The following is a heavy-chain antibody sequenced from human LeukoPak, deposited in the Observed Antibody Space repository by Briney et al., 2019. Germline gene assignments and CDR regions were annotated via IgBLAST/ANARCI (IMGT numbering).Heavy chain of an antibody. J-gene: IGHJ4*02. Sequence: GGSLRLSCAASGFTFSTYAMNWVRQAPGKGLEWVSGITNGGNYTFYADSVKGWFTISRDNSKNTLYLQMNSLRADDTAVYYCASGQGTTIGTFDYWGQGTLVTVSS. CDR3: ASGQGTTIGTFDY. V-gene: IGHV3-23*01. CDR2: ITNGGNYT. D-gene: IGHD2-21*02. CDR1: GFTFSTYA.